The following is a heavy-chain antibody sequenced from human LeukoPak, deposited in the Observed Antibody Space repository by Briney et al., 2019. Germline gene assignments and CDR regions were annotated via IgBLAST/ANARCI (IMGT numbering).Heavy chain of an antibody. CDR1: GGTFSSYA. D-gene: IGHD3-3*01. CDR3: ARTPHDYDFWSGYSHYYYYYYMDV. V-gene: IGHV1-69*05. J-gene: IGHJ6*03. CDR2: IIPIFGTA. Sequence: SVKVSCKASGGTFSSYAISWVRQAPGQGLEWMGGIIPIFGTANYAQKFQGRVTITTDESTSTAYMELSSLRSEDTAVYYCARTPHDYDFWSGYSHYYYYYYMDVWGKGTTVTVSS.